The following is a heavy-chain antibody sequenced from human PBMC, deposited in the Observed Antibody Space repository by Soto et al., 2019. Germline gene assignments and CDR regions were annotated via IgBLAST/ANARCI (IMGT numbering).Heavy chain of an antibody. V-gene: IGHV1-69*13. J-gene: IGHJ3*02. CDR3: ARDNSQQLDAFDI. Sequence: GASVKVSCKASGGTFSSYAISWVRQAPGQGLEWMGGIIPIFGTANYAQKFQGRVTITADESTSTAYMELSRLRSDDTAVYYCARDNSQQLDAFDIWGQGTMVTVSS. D-gene: IGHD6-13*01. CDR1: GGTFSSYA. CDR2: IIPIFGTA.